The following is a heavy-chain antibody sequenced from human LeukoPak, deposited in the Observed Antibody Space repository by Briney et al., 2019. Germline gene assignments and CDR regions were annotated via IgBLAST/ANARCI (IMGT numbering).Heavy chain of an antibody. J-gene: IGHJ4*02. D-gene: IGHD3-22*01. CDR2: IYYSGST. CDR1: GFTVTSYSVN. V-gene: IGHV4-39*01. Sequence: GSLRPSCAASGFTVTSYSVNWVRQPPGKGLEWIGSIYYSGSTYYNPSLKSRVTISVDTSKNQFSLKLSSVTAADTAVYYCARRGLSDCDSSGYYFYYFDYWGQGTLVTVSS. CDR3: ARRGLSDCDSSGYYFYYFDY.